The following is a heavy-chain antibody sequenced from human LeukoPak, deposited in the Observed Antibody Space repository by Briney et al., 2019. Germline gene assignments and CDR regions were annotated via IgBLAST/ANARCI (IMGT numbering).Heavy chain of an antibody. CDR3: TISTGYFDY. V-gene: IGHV6-1*01. CDR1: GDSLCSNSAA. D-gene: IGHD3-10*01. Sequence: SHTLSLTCAISGDSLCSNSAAWNWIRQSPSRGLEWLERTYYRYKWCKEYAVPVKSRITLNPHTSKHQFSQPQISVPPEDTPVYYCTISTGYFDYWGQGTLVTDSS. J-gene: IGHJ4*02. CDR2: TYYRYKWCK.